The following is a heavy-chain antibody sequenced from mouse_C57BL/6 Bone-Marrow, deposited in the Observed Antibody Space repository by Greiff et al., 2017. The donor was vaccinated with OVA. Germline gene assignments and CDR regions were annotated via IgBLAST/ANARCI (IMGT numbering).Heavy chain of an antibody. Sequence: EVQLQQSGAELVRPGASVKLSCTASGFNIKDDYMHWVKQRPEQGLEWIGWIDPENGDTEYASKFQGKATITADTSSNTAYLQLSSLTSEDTAVYYCTTLYDGYLLAYWGQGTLVTVSA. CDR2: IDPENGDT. J-gene: IGHJ3*01. D-gene: IGHD2-3*01. CDR1: GFNIKDDY. CDR3: TTLYDGYLLAY. V-gene: IGHV14-4*01.